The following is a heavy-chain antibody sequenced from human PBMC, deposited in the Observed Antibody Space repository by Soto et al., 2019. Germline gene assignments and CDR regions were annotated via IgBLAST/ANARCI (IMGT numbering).Heavy chain of an antibody. J-gene: IGHJ6*02. V-gene: IGHV4-59*08. CDR3: AGAKSTYYYAMDV. CDR2: IYYSGST. D-gene: IGHD1-26*01. CDR1: GGSISSYY. Sequence: SETLSLTCTVSGGSISSYYWSWIRQPPGKGLEWIGYIYYSGSTNYNPSLKSRVTISVDTSKNQFSLKLSSVTAADTAVYYCAGAKSTYYYAMDVWGQGTTVTVSS.